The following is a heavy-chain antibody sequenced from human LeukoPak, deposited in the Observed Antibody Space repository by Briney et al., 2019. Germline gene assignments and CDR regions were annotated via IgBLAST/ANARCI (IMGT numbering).Heavy chain of an antibody. Sequence: GESLKISCKGSGYSFSNFWIGWVRQVSGKGLEWMGIIYPEDSDTRVSPSFQGQVTISADTSISTSYIQWSSLQASDTAMYYCARLNKATRAGYNWGFDNWGQGTLVTVSS. D-gene: IGHD5-24*01. CDR2: IYPEDSDT. J-gene: IGHJ4*02. CDR3: ARLNKATRAGYNWGFDN. CDR1: GYSFSNFW. V-gene: IGHV5-51*01.